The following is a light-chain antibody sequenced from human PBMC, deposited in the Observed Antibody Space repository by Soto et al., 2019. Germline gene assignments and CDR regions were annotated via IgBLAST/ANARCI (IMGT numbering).Light chain of an antibody. Sequence: QSALTQPASVSGSPGQSITISCTGTSSDVGSYNLVSWYQQHPGKAPKLIIYEGSKRPSGVSNRFSGSKSGNTASLTISGLQAEDEADYYCCSYAGSNTYVFGTGTKLTVL. CDR3: CSYAGSNTYV. V-gene: IGLV2-23*01. CDR2: EGS. CDR1: SSDVGSYNL. J-gene: IGLJ1*01.